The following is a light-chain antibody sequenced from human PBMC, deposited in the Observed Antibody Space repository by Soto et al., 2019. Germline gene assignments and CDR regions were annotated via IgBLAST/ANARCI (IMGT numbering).Light chain of an antibody. Sequence: DIQMTQSPSTLSASVGDRVTITCRASQSISSWLAWYQQKPGKAPKLLIYDASSLESGVPSRFSGSGFGTEFSLTISRLQPDDFATYYCQQYNGFSGTFGQGTKVDI. CDR2: DAS. V-gene: IGKV1-5*01. J-gene: IGKJ1*01. CDR3: QQYNGFSGT. CDR1: QSISSW.